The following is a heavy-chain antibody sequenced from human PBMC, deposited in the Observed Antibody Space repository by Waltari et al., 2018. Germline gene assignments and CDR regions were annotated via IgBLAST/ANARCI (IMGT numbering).Heavy chain of an antibody. V-gene: IGHV3-48*03. CDR1: GFSVGAYE. D-gene: IGHD6-6*01. Sequence: EVQLVESGGGLVQPGGSLRLSCSASGFSVGAYEMNWVRGAPGKGLEWLSYINGDGTTVYYADSVQGRLTISRDNAKNSLYLQINSLRGEDTAVYYCARDGLSNVGARAIPEGGMDVWGQGTTVTVSS. CDR3: ARDGLSNVGARAIPEGGMDV. J-gene: IGHJ6*02. CDR2: INGDGTTV.